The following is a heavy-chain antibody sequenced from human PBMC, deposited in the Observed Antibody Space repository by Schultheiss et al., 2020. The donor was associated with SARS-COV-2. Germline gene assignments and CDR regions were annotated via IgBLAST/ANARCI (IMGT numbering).Heavy chain of an antibody. CDR3: ATLPEGVYAIHFDY. Sequence: GESLKISCAASGFTFSSYAMSWVRQAPGKGLEWVSAISGSGGSTYYADSVKGRFTISRDNSKNTLYLQMNSLRAEDTAVYYCATLPEGVYAIHFDYWGQGILVTAPQ. CDR2: ISGSGGST. CDR1: GFTFSSYA. J-gene: IGHJ4*02. V-gene: IGHV3-23*01. D-gene: IGHD2-8*01.